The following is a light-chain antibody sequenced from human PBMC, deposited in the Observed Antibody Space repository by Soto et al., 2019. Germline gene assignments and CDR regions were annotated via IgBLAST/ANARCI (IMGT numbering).Light chain of an antibody. Sequence: DIQMTQSPSSPSASVGDRVTITCQASQNINNYLNWYQQKPGRAPKLLIYDASNLEAGVPSRFRGSGSGTDFTFTISRLQPEDIATYYCQQYEKPPTFGQGTRLEIK. CDR3: QQYEKPPT. V-gene: IGKV1-33*01. J-gene: IGKJ5*01. CDR1: QNINNY. CDR2: DAS.